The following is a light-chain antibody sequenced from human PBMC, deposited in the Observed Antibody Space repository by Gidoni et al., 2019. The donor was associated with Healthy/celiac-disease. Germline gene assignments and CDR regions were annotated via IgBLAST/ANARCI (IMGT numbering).Light chain of an antibody. Sequence: IQMPPTPSTLSASVGDRVTITCRASQSISSWLAWYQQKPGKAPKLLIYDASSLESGVPSRFSGSGSGTEFTLTISSLQPDDFATYYCQQYNSYPLTFGGGTKVEIK. J-gene: IGKJ4*01. CDR3: QQYNSYPLT. V-gene: IGKV1-5*01. CDR2: DAS. CDR1: QSISSW.